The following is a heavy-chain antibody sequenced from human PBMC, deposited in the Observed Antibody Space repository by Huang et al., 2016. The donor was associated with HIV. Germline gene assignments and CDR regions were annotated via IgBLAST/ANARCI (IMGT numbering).Heavy chain of an antibody. Sequence: QVQLRQWGAGLVKPSETLSLTCAVYGGSFSGYYWTGIRQSPGKGLEWIGERNNMVKTNQQPSQKRRVTISKDTAKNQFSLQLTSVSAADTGVYFCAREKATDSAWYGVYYFDYWGEGALVTVTS. D-gene: IGHD6-19*01. CDR2: RNNMVKT. CDR1: GGSFSGYY. V-gene: IGHV4-34*01. J-gene: IGHJ4*02. CDR3: AREKATDSAWYGVYYFDY.